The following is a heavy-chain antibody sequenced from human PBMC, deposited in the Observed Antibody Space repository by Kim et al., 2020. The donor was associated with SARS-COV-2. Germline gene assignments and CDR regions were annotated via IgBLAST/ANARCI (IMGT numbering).Heavy chain of an antibody. V-gene: IGHV3-66*01. CDR2: IYSGGST. CDR1: GFTVSSNY. J-gene: IGHJ5*02. D-gene: IGHD2-2*01. CDR3: LPAAILRPPGDWFDP. Sequence: GGSLRLSCAASGFTVSSNYMSWVRQAPGKGLEWVSVIYSGGSTYYADSVKGRFTISRDNSKNTLYLQMNSLRAEDTAVYYCLPAAILRPPGDWFDPWGQGTLVTVSS.